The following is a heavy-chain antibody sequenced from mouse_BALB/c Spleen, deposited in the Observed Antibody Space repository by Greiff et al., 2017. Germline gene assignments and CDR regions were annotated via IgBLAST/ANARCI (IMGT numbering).Heavy chain of an antibody. Sequence: EVQLQESGPGLVKPSQSLSLTCSVTGYSITSGYYWNWIRQFPGNKLEWMGYISYDGSNNYNPSLKNRISITRDTSKNQFFLKLNSVTTEDTATYYCASSTTDWYFDVWGAGTTVTVSS. CDR2: ISYDGSN. D-gene: IGHD1-1*01. V-gene: IGHV3-6*02. CDR3: ASSTTDWYFDV. CDR1: GYSITSGYY. J-gene: IGHJ1*01.